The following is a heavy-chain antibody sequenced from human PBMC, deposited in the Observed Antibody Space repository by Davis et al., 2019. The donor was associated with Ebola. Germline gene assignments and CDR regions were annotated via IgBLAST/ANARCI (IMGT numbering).Heavy chain of an antibody. D-gene: IGHD3-22*01. J-gene: IGHJ4*02. Sequence: PGGSLRLSCAASGFTFEDDAMHWVRQVPGKGLEWVSGISWNSGSVGYADSVKGRFTISRDNAKKSLYLQMNNLRVEDTALYYCAKARGSYYYDSSSYPFDYWGQGTLVTVSS. CDR3: AKARGSYYYDSSSYPFDY. V-gene: IGHV3-9*01. CDR2: ISWNSGSV. CDR1: GFTFEDDA.